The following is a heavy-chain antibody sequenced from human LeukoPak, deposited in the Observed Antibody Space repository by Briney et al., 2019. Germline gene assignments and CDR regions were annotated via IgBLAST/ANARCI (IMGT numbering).Heavy chain of an antibody. CDR1: GYTFTTYG. CDR2: ISTYNGHR. J-gene: IGHJ4*02. V-gene: IGHV1-18*01. CDR3: ARIGRASWYFDY. D-gene: IGHD1-26*01. Sequence: ASVKVSSKASGYTFTTYGLTWVRQAPGQGLEWMGCISTYNGHRNYAQKFQGRVTMTTDTSTRTAYMELKSLTSDDTAVYYCARIGRASWYFDYWGQGTLVTVSS.